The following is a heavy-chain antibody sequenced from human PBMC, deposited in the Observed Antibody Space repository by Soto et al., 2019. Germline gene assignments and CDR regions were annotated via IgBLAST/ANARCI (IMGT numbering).Heavy chain of an antibody. V-gene: IGHV3-30*09. CDR2: ISYDGRNK. CDR3: AREGEALDY. D-gene: IGHD2-21*01. CDR1: GFTFSSYA. J-gene: IGHJ4*02. Sequence: GGSLRLSCAASGFTFSSYAMHWVRQAPGKGLEWVTIISYDGRNKYYADSVKGRFAIPRDNSRNTLFLQMNSLRAEDTAVYYCAREGEALDYWGQGTPVTVSS.